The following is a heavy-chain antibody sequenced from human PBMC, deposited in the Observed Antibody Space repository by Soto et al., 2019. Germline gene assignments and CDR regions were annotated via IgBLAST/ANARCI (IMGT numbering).Heavy chain of an antibody. CDR1: GFTFSSYG. J-gene: IGHJ3*02. V-gene: IGHV3-30*03. D-gene: IGHD6-6*01. CDR2: ISYDGSNK. CDR3: VSLVERSDIAFDI. Sequence: GGSLRLSCAASGFTFSSYGMHWVRQAPGKGLEWVAVISYDGSNKYYADSVKGRFTISRDNAKNTLYLQMNSLRAEDTAVYYWVSLVERSDIAFDIWGQGTMVTVSS.